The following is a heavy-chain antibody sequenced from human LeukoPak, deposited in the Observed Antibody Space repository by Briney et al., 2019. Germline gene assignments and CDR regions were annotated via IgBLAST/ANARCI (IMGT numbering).Heavy chain of an antibody. CDR1: GFTSNTYA. D-gene: IGHD6-19*01. V-gene: IGHV3-23*01. CDR3: AKGVRAVAGTSWPN. Sequence: GGSLRLSCAASGFTSNTYAMSWVRQAPGKGLEWVSAISGSGANTYYADSVKGRFTISRDNSKNTLYLQLNSLRAEDTAVYYCAKGVRAVAGTSWPNWGQGTLVTVSS. CDR2: ISGSGANT. J-gene: IGHJ4*02.